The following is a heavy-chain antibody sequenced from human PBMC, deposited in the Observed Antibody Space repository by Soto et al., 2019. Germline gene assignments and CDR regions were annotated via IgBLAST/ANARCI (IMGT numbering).Heavy chain of an antibody. J-gene: IGHJ2*01. D-gene: IGHD7-27*01. CDR1: GFTFSSYG. Sequence: QVQLVESGGGVVQPGRSLRLSCAASGFTFSSYGMHWVRQAPGKGLEWVAVISYDGSNKYYADSVKGRFTISRDNSKNTLYLQMNSLRAEDTAVYYCAKETGPPEYFDLWGRGTLVTVSS. CDR2: ISYDGSNK. V-gene: IGHV3-30*18. CDR3: AKETGPPEYFDL.